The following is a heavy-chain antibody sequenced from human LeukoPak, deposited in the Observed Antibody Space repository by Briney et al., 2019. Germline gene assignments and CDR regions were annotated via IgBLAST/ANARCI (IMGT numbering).Heavy chain of an antibody. Sequence: SETLSLTCAVYGGSFSGYYWSWIRQPPGKGLEWIGEINHSGSTNYNPSLKSRVTISVDTSKNQFSLKLSSVTAADTAVYYCARGPGLVAARRGWFDPWGQGTLVTVSS. V-gene: IGHV4-34*01. CDR2: INHSGST. D-gene: IGHD6-6*01. CDR1: GGSFSGYY. CDR3: ARGPGLVAARRGWFDP. J-gene: IGHJ5*02.